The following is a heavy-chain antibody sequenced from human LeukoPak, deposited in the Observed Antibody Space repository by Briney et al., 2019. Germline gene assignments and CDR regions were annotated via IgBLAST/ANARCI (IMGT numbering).Heavy chain of an antibody. J-gene: IGHJ4*02. V-gene: IGHV3-30*02. CDR1: GFTFSSYG. D-gene: IGHD3-16*01. CDR3: AKDLGGSWSTFDY. CDR2: IRSDGSNK. Sequence: GGSLRLSCAASGFTFSSYGMSWVRQAPGKGLEWVAFIRSDGSNKYYADSVKGRFTISRDNSKNTLYLQMNSLRAEDTAVYYCAKDLGGSWSTFDYWGQGTLVTVSS.